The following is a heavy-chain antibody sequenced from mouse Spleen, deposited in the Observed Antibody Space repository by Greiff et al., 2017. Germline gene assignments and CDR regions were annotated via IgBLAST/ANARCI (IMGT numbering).Heavy chain of an antibody. CDR1: GYTFTSYW. CDR3: AREGLRQYYFDY. J-gene: IGHJ2*01. D-gene: IGHD2-2*01. V-gene: IGHV1-55*01. Sequence: QVQLQQPGAELVKPGASVKMSCKASGYTFTSYWITWVKQRPGQGLEWIGDIYPGSGSTNYNEKFKSKATLTVDTSSSTAYMQLSSLTSEDSAVYYCAREGLRQYYFDYWGQGTTLTVSS. CDR2: IYPGSGST.